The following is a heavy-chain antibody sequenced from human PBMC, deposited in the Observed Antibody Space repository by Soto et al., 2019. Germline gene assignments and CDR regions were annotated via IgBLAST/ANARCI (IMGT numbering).Heavy chain of an antibody. D-gene: IGHD4-17*01. CDR2: INPSGGST. V-gene: IGHV1-46*01. Sequence: ASVKVSCKASGYTFTSYYMHWVRQAPGQGLEWMGIINPSGGSTSYAQKFQGRVTMTRDTSTSTVYMELSSLRSEDTAVYYCARDGTYGESKIGPDXLGQGTLDTVSX. CDR1: GYTFTSYY. CDR3: ARDGTYGESKIGPDX. J-gene: IGHJ4*02.